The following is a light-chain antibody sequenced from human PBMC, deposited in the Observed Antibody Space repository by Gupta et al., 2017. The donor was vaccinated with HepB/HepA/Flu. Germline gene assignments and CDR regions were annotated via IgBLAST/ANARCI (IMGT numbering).Light chain of an antibody. J-gene: IGLJ3*02. CDR3: AAWDDSLSGGV. CDR1: SSNIGRNY. Sequence: QSVLTQPPSASGTPGQRVTISCSGSSSNIGRNYVYWYQQLPGTAPKLLIYRNNQRPSGGPDRFSGSKSGTTAALAISGLRSEDEADYYCAAWDDSLSGGVFGGGTKLTVL. CDR2: RNN. V-gene: IGLV1-47*01.